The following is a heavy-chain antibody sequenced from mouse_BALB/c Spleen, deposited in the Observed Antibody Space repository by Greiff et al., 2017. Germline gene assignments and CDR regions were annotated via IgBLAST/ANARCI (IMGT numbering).Heavy chain of an antibody. CDR3: ARGTTVVEGYAMDY. CDR2: ISTYYGNT. CDR1: SYTFTDYA. V-gene: IGHV1-67*01. Sequence: QVQLQQSGPELVRPGVSVKISCKGSSYTFTDYAMHWVKQSHAKSLEWIGVISTYYGNTNYNQKFKGKATMTVDKSSSTAYMELARLTSEDSAVYYCARGTTVVEGYAMDYWGQGTSVTVSS. D-gene: IGHD1-1*01. J-gene: IGHJ4*01.